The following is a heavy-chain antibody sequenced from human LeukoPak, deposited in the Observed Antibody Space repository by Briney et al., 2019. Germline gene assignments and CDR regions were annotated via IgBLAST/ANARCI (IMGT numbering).Heavy chain of an antibody. CDR1: GGXISSYY. CDR3: ARAFSSGWYLDY. Sequence: SETLSLTCTVSGGXISSYYCSWIRQPAGKGLEWIGRIYTSGSTNYNPSLKSRVTMSVDTSKNQFSLKLSSVTAADTAVYYCARAFSSGWYLDYWGQGTLVTVSS. D-gene: IGHD6-19*01. CDR2: IYTSGST. J-gene: IGHJ4*02. V-gene: IGHV4-4*07.